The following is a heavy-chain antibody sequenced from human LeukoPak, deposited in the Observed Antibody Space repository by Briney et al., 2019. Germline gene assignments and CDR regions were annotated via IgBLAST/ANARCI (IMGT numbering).Heavy chain of an antibody. CDR3: ARASSEIVVVPAAIDY. CDR1: GFTFSSYG. D-gene: IGHD2-2*01. J-gene: IGHJ4*02. CDR2: IWYDGSNK. Sequence: GGSLRLSCAASGFTFSSYGMHWVRQAPGKGLEWVAVIWYDGSNKYYAGSVKGRFTISRDNSKNTLYLQMNSLRAEDTAVYYCARASSEIVVVPAAIDYWGQGTLVTVSS. V-gene: IGHV3-33*01.